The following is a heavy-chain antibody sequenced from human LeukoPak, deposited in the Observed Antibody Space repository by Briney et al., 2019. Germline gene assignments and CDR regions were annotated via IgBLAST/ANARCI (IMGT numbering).Heavy chain of an antibody. CDR3: ASSSRTSLPIFDY. D-gene: IGHD1-7*01. Sequence: SETLSLTCTVSGGSISSYYWSWIRQPPGKGLEWIGYIYYSGSTNYNPSLKSRVTISVDTSKNQFSLKLSSVTAADTAVYYCASSSRTSLPIFDYWGQGTLVTASS. CDR2: IYYSGST. V-gene: IGHV4-59*01. CDR1: GGSISSYY. J-gene: IGHJ4*02.